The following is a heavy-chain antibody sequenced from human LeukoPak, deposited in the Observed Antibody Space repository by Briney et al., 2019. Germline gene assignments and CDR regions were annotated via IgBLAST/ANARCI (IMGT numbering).Heavy chain of an antibody. CDR2: INWNGGST. Sequence: SGGSLRLSCAASGFTFDDYGMSWVRQAPGKGLEWVSGINWNGGSTGYADSVKGRFTISRDNAKNSLYLQMNSLRAEDTALYYCASISGPDYYGSGSYLRDYWGQGTLLTVSS. D-gene: IGHD3-10*01. CDR3: ASISGPDYYGSGSYLRDY. J-gene: IGHJ4*02. CDR1: GFTFDDYG. V-gene: IGHV3-20*04.